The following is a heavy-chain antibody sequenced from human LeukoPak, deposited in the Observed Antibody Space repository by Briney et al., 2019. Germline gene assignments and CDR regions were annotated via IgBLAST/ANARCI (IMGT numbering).Heavy chain of an antibody. CDR3: ARDAIGKKYYFDY. Sequence: GGSLRLSCAASGFTFSIYAMSWVRQAPGKGLEWVSAISGSGGSTYYADSVKGRFTISRDNAKNSLYLQMNSLRAEDTAVYYCARDAIGKKYYFDYWGQGTLVTVSS. CDR1: GFTFSIYA. CDR2: ISGSGGST. V-gene: IGHV3-23*01. J-gene: IGHJ4*02. D-gene: IGHD3-10*01.